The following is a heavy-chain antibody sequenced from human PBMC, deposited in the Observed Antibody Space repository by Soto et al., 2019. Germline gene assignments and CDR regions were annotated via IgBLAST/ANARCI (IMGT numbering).Heavy chain of an antibody. CDR2: IIPLFGTT. Sequence: QVQVVQSGVEVRRPGSSVKVSCKASGDTFKNCVISWVRQAPGQGLEWIGGIIPLFGTTDFAQRFQGRLTITTDESTTTAYMELSRLRSEDTATYYCAAELGFGNLSVVWGQGTTVIVSS. CDR1: GDTFKNCV. J-gene: IGHJ6*02. D-gene: IGHD3-10*01. V-gene: IGHV1-69*01. CDR3: AAELGFGNLSVV.